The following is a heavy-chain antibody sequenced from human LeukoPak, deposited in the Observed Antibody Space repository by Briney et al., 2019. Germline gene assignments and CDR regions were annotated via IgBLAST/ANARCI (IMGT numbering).Heavy chain of an antibody. J-gene: IGHJ6*02. D-gene: IGHD3-3*01. CDR3: ARGPTYYDFWSGYPSDYYGMDV. Sequence: PSETLSLTCTVSGGSISSYYWSWIRQPPGKGLEWIGYIYYSGSTNYNPSLKSRVTIPVDTSKNQFSLKLSSVTAADTAVYYCARGPTYYDFWSGYPSDYYGMDVWGQGTTVTVSS. V-gene: IGHV4-59*01. CDR2: IYYSGST. CDR1: GGSISSYY.